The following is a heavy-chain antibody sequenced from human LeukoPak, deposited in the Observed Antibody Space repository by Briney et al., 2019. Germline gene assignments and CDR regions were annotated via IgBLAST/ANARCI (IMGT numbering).Heavy chain of an antibody. CDR1: GGTFSSYA. Sequence: GSSVKVSCKASGGTFSSYAISWVRQAPGQGLEWMGGIIPIFGTANYAQKFLGRVTITADESTSTAYMELSSLRSEDTAVYYCAREVVITGSDAFDIWGQGTMVTVSS. CDR3: AREVVITGSDAFDI. V-gene: IGHV1-69*01. D-gene: IGHD3-22*01. J-gene: IGHJ3*02. CDR2: IIPIFGTA.